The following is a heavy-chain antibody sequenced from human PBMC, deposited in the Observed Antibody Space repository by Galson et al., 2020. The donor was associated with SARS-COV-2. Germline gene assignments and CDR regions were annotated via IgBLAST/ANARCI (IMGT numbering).Heavy chain of an antibody. CDR1: GGSISSGGYY. J-gene: IGHJ4*02. D-gene: IGHD3-3*01. CDR3: ARAPNFTIFGVVTYFDY. CDR2: IYYSGST. V-gene: IGHV4-31*01. Sequence: SETLSLTCTVSGGSISSGGYYWSWIRQHPGKGLEWIGYIYYSGSTYYNPSLKSLVTISVDTSKNQFSLKLSSVTAADTAVYYCARAPNFTIFGVVTYFDYWGQGTLVTVSS.